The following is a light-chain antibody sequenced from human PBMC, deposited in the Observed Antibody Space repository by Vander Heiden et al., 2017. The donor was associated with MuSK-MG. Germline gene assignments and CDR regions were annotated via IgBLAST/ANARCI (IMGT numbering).Light chain of an antibody. CDR1: QSVSSSY. CDR2: GAS. CDR3: QQYGSSPRIT. V-gene: IGKV3-20*01. Sequence: ELVLTQSPGTLSLSPGETATLSCRASQSVSSSYLAWYQQKPGQAPRLLIYGASSRATGIPDRFSGSGSGTDFTLTISRLEPEDFAVYYCQQYGSSPRITFGHGTKVDIK. J-gene: IGKJ3*01.